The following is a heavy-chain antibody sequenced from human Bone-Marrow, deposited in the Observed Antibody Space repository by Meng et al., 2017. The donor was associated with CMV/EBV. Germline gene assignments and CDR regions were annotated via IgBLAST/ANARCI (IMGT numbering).Heavy chain of an antibody. D-gene: IGHD2-2*01. V-gene: IGHV3-21*01. Sequence: GGSLRLSCAASGFTFSSYSMNWVRQAPGKGLEWVSSISSSSSYIYYADSVKGRFTISRDNAKNSLYLQMNSLRAEDTAVYYCARQLGYCSSTSCYLDNWFAPWGQGPLVTVSS. J-gene: IGHJ5*02. CDR2: ISSSSSYI. CDR3: ARQLGYCSSTSCYLDNWFAP. CDR1: GFTFSSYS.